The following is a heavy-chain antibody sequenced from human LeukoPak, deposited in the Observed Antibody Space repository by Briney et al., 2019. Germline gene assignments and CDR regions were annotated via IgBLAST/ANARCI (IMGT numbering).Heavy chain of an antibody. CDR1: GYSFTSYW. CDR3: ARRSGIATPLFEY. V-gene: IGHV5-51*01. D-gene: IGHD6-6*01. Sequence: PGESLKISFKAAGYSFTSYWSGWVRQMPGKGLEWLGIIFPGDSDTRYSPSFQGQVTLSADKSISTAYLQWTSLKASDTAMYYCARRSGIATPLFEYWGQGTLVTVSS. CDR2: IFPGDSDT. J-gene: IGHJ4*02.